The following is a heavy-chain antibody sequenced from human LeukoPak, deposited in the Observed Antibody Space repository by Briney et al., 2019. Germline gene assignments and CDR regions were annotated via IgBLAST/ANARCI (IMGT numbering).Heavy chain of an antibody. CDR1: GDSISRSSDY. Sequence: SETLSLTCTVSGDSISRSSDYWSWIRQPAGKGLEWIGRIYTSGSTNYNPSLKSQVTISVDTSKNQFSLKLSSVTAADTAVYYCAREDYYGSGSYFAWLDYWGQGTLVTVSS. V-gene: IGHV4-61*02. J-gene: IGHJ4*02. CDR2: IYTSGST. D-gene: IGHD3-10*01. CDR3: AREDYYGSGSYFAWLDY.